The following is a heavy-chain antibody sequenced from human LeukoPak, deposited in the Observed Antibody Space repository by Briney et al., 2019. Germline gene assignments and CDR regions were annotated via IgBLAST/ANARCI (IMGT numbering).Heavy chain of an antibody. V-gene: IGHV3-33*06. CDR1: GFTFSSYG. Sequence: PGGSLRLSCAASGFTFSSYGMHWVRQAPGKGLEWVAVIWYDGSNKYYADSVKGRFTISRDNSKNTLYLQMNSLRAEDTAVYYCAKGPHPPGDYYDSSGYFDYWGQGTLVTVSS. CDR2: IWYDGSNK. D-gene: IGHD3-22*01. CDR3: AKGPHPPGDYYDSSGYFDY. J-gene: IGHJ4*02.